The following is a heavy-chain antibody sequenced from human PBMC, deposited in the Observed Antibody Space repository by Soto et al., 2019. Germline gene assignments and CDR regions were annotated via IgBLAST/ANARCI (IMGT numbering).Heavy chain of an antibody. D-gene: IGHD6-6*01. V-gene: IGHV1-18*01. CDR2: ISAYNGNT. CDR3: ARFTSSSLVDY. CDR1: GYTFTSYG. J-gene: IGHJ4*02. Sequence: ASVKVSCKASGYTFTSYGISWVRQAPGQGLEWMGWISAYNGNTNYAQKLQGRVTMTTDTSTSTAYVELRSLRSDDTAVYYCARFTSSSLVDYWGQGTLVTVSS.